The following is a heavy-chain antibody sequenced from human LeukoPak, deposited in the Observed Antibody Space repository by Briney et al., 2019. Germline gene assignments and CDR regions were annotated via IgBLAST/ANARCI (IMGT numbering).Heavy chain of an antibody. CDR3: ARDGPKWQQLVHFDY. V-gene: IGHV1-18*01. D-gene: IGHD6-13*01. CDR1: GYTFTSYG. J-gene: IGHJ4*02. Sequence: ASVKVSCKASGYTFTSYGISWVRQAPGQGLEWMGWISAYNGNTNYAQKLQGRVTMTTDTSTSAAYMELRSLRSDDTAVYYCARDGPKWQQLVHFDYWGQGTLVTVSS. CDR2: ISAYNGNT.